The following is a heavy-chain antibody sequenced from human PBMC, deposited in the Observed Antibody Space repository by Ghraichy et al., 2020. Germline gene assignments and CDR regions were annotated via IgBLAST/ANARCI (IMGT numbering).Heavy chain of an antibody. V-gene: IGHV3-53*01. CDR2: IYTGGNT. CDR1: GFTVSSNY. J-gene: IGHJ3*02. CDR3: AVDSGDYTHVFDI. D-gene: IGHD4-17*01. Sequence: GESLNISCAASGFTVSSNYMIWVRQAPGEGLEWVSVIYTGGNTFYGESVKGRFTISRDNSKNTLYLQMNSLRAGDTAVYYCAVDSGDYTHVFDIWGRGTMVTVSS.